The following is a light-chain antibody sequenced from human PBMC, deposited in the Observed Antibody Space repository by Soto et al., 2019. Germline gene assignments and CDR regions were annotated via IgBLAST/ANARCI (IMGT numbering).Light chain of an antibody. J-gene: IGKJ2*01. Sequence: EMMMTQSPATLSVSPGERATLSCRASQSVRSNLAWYQQKPGQAPRLLIYGASTRATGVPARFSGSGSGTEFTLTISSLQSEDFAVYYCQQYNNLYTFGQGTKLEIK. CDR3: QQYNNLYT. CDR1: QSVRSN. V-gene: IGKV3-15*01. CDR2: GAS.